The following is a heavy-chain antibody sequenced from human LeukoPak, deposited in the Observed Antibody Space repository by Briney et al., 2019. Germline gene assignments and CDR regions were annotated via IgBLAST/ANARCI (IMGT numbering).Heavy chain of an antibody. CDR1: GGSISTSNYY. Sequence: SETLSLTCTVSGGSISTSNYYWGWIRQPPGKGLEWIGNIFYSGSTYYGPSLKSRLTISLDTSRNQFSLKLNSVTAADTAVYYCARDAYDSSGYSFDYWGQGTLVTVSS. CDR2: IFYSGST. J-gene: IGHJ4*02. D-gene: IGHD3-22*01. CDR3: ARDAYDSSGYSFDY. V-gene: IGHV4-39*07.